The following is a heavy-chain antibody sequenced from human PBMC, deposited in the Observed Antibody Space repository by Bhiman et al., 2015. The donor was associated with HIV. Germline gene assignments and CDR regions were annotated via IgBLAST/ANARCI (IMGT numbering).Heavy chain of an antibody. J-gene: IGHJ6*02. D-gene: IGHD3-10*01. CDR1: GFSLSTYT. Sequence: EVQLVESGGGLVKPGGSLRLSCTGSGFSLSTYTMNWVRQAPGKGLEWVSSISSSSSYIYYADSVKGRFTISRDNAKNSLYLQMNSLRAEDTGVYNCARDQAREVNGMDVWGQGTTGHRLL. V-gene: IGHV3-21*03. CDR3: ARDQAREVNGMDV. CDR2: ISSSSSYI.